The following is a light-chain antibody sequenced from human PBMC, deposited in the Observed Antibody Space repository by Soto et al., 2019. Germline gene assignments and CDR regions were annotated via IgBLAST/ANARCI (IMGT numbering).Light chain of an antibody. CDR2: GAS. V-gene: IGKV3-20*01. Sequence: EIVLTQSPGTLSLSPWERATLSCRASQSVSSSYLAWYQQKPGQAPRLLIYGASSRATGIPDRFSGSGSGTDFTLTISRLEPEDFAVYYCQQHGSSPRTFGQGTKVDI. CDR3: QQHGSSPRT. CDR1: QSVSSSY. J-gene: IGKJ1*01.